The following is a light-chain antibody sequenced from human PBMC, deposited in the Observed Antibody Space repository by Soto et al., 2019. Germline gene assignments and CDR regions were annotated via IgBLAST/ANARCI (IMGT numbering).Light chain of an antibody. J-gene: IGKJ1*01. V-gene: IGKV1-5*01. CDR1: QSISSW. CDR2: AAS. CDR3: QHYTSNPWT. Sequence: DIQMTQSPSTLSASVGDRVTITCRASQSISSWLAWYRQKPGKAPKLLIYAASSLESGVPSRFSGSRSGTDFTLTISSLQPDDFATYYCQHYTSNPWTFGQGTKVEVK.